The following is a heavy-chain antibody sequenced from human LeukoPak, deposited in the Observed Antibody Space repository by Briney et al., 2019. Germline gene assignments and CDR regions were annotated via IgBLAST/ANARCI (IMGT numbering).Heavy chain of an antibody. CDR2: MNPNSGNT. CDR1: GYTFTSYD. V-gene: IGHV1-8*01. D-gene: IGHD3-9*01. J-gene: IGHJ5*02. Sequence: ASVKGSCKASGYTFTSYDINWVRQATGQGLEWMGWMNPNSGNTGYAQKFQGRGTMTRNTSISTAYMELSSLRSEDTAVYYCARGYYDILTGYTSWFDPWGQGTLVTVSS. CDR3: ARGYYDILTGYTSWFDP.